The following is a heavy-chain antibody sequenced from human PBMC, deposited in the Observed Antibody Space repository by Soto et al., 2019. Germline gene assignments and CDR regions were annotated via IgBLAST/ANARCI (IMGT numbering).Heavy chain of an antibody. J-gene: IGHJ5*02. CDR2: ISGSGGST. Sequence: EVQLLESGGGLVQPGGSLRLSCAAPGFTFSSYAMSWVRQAPGKGLEWVSAISGSGGSTYYADSVKGRFTISRDNSKNTLYLQMNSLRAEDTAVYYCAKVRYCSGGSCYSGWFDPWGQGTLVTVSS. CDR1: GFTFSSYA. D-gene: IGHD2-15*01. CDR3: AKVRYCSGGSCYSGWFDP. V-gene: IGHV3-23*01.